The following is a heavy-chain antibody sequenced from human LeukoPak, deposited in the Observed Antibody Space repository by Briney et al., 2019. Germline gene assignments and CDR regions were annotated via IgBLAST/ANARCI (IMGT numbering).Heavy chain of an antibody. D-gene: IGHD6-13*01. CDR2: IYYSGST. CDR3: ARDLYSSRTNDAFVI. V-gene: IGHV4-59*12. CDR1: GGSISSYY. J-gene: IGHJ3*02. Sequence: SETLSLTCTVPGGSISSYYWSWIRQPPGKGLEWIGSIYYSGSTYYNPSLRSRVTISVDTSKNQFSLKLSSVTAADTAVYYCARDLYSSRTNDAFVIWGQGTMVTVSS.